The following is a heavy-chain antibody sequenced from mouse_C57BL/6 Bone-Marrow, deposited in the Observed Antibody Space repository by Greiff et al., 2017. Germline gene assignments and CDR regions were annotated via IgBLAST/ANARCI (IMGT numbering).Heavy chain of an antibody. CDR2: IDPSDSYT. CDR3: ARSAYSFDY. Sequence: QVQLQQPGAELVMPGASVKLSCKASGYTFTSYWMHWVKQRPGQGLEWIGEIDPSDSYTNYNQKFKGKSTLTVDKSSSTAYMQLSSLTSENSAVYYCARSAYSFDYWGQGTTLTVSS. J-gene: IGHJ2*01. V-gene: IGHV1-69*01. CDR1: GYTFTSYW. D-gene: IGHD1-2*01.